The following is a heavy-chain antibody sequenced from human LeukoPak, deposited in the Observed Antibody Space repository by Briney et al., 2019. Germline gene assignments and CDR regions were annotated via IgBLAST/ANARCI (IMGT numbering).Heavy chain of an antibody. CDR1: GFTFSTYA. V-gene: IGHV3-64*01. CDR3: ARSEFLYYYYMDV. CDR2: ISSNGGST. D-gene: IGHD2/OR15-2a*01. J-gene: IGHJ6*03. Sequence: QTGGSLRLSCAASGFTFSTYAMHWVRQAPGKGLEYVSAISSNGGSTYYANSVKDRFTISRDNSKNTLYLQMGSLRAEDMAVYYCARSEFLYYYYMDVWGKGTTVTVSS.